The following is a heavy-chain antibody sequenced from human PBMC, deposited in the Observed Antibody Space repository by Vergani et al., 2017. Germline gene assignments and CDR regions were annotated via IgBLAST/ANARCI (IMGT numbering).Heavy chain of an antibody. CDR2: IYPGDSDT. CDR3: ARQAEDNFWSVYPGY. V-gene: IGHV5-51*01. Sequence: EVQLVQSGAEVKKPGESLKISCKGSGYSFTSYWIGWVRQMPGKGLEWMGIIYPGDSDTRYSPSFQGQVTISADKSISTAYLQWSSLKASDTAMYYCARQAEDNFWSVYPGYWGQGTLVTVSS. D-gene: IGHD3-3*01. CDR1: GYSFTSYW. J-gene: IGHJ4*02.